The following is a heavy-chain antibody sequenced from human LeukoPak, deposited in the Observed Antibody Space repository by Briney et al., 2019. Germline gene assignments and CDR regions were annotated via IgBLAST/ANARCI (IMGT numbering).Heavy chain of an antibody. D-gene: IGHD5-12*01. V-gene: IGHV4-39*01. Sequence: SETLSLTCTVSGGSISSSSYYWGWNRQPPGKGLEWIGSIYYSGSTYYNPSLKSRVTISVDTSKNQFSLKLSSVTAADTAVYYCGRPHSGYDYFDYWGQGTLVTVSS. CDR3: GRPHSGYDYFDY. CDR1: GGSISSSSYY. CDR2: IYYSGST. J-gene: IGHJ4*02.